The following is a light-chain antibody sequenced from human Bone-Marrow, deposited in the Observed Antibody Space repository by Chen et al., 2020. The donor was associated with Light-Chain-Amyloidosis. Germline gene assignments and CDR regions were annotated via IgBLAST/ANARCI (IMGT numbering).Light chain of an antibody. CDR3: AVWDDSLNGWV. V-gene: IGLV1-44*01. J-gene: IGLJ3*02. CDR1: NSNIGSNV. Sequence: QSVLTQPPSASATPGQGVTLSFSGSNSNIGSNVVNWYQQFPGAAPKLLIYSNHKRPSGVPDRFSGSKSGTSASLAIIGLQSADEADYHCAVWDDSLNGWVFGGGTKVTVL. CDR2: SNH.